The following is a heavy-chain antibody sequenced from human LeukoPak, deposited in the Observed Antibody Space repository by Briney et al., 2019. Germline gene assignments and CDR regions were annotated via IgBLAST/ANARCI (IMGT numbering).Heavy chain of an antibody. CDR3: ATGGVLDTTLVTWFDP. D-gene: IGHD5-18*01. CDR1: GGTFSGYA. CDR2: IIPISPTA. J-gene: IGHJ5*02. V-gene: IGHV1-69*05. Sequence: SVKVSCKAYGGTFSGYAISWVRQAPGQGLEWMGGIIPISPTANYAQKFQGRVTITTDEFTTTAYMELSSLRSEDTAVYYCATGGVLDTTLVTWFDPWGQGTLVTVSS.